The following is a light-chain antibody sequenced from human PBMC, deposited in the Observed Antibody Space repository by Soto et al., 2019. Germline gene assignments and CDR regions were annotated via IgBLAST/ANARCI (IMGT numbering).Light chain of an antibody. V-gene: IGKV1-9*01. CDR3: QQLNSYPRT. J-gene: IGKJ1*01. CDR2: AAS. CDR1: QGISSY. Sequence: DIQLTQSPSFLSASVGDRVTITCRASQGISSYLAWYQQKPGKAPNLLIYAASTLQSAAPSRVIGSGSGTEITLTISSLQPEEFTTYYWQQLNSYPRTFGQGTKVEIK.